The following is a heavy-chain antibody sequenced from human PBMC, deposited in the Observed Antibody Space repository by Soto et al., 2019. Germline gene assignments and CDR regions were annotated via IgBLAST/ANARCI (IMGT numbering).Heavy chain of an antibody. D-gene: IGHD6-13*01. J-gene: IGHJ5*02. CDR2: ISSNSAYI. V-gene: IGHV3-21*01. Sequence: PVGSLRLSCSASGFTFRSFTMNWVRQAPGKWLEWVSTISSNSAYIYYTDALRGRFTISRDNAKNSLHLQMNSLRAEDTAVYYCTRDASRDSSARGWFDPWGPGTLVTVSS. CDR3: TRDASRDSSARGWFDP. CDR1: GFTFRSFT.